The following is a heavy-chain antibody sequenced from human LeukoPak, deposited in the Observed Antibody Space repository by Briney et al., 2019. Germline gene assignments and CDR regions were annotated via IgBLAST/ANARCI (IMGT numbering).Heavy chain of an antibody. CDR1: GGSFSGYY. V-gene: IGHV4-34*01. Sequence: PSETLSLTCAVYGGSFSGYYWSWIRQSPGKGLEWIGEINHSGSTNYNPSLKSRVTTSIDTSKNQFSLKLNSVTAADTAVYYCARVKDYCDSSGYGYWGQGTLVTVSS. CDR2: INHSGST. J-gene: IGHJ4*02. CDR3: ARVKDYCDSSGYGY. D-gene: IGHD3-22*01.